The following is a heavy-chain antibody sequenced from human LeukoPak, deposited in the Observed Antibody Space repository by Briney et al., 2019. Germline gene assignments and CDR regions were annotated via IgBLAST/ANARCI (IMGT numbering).Heavy chain of an antibody. Sequence: PGGSLRLSCAASGFTFSSYGMHWVRQAPGKGLEWVAVIWYDGSNKYYADSVKGRFTISRDNSKSTLYLQMNSLRAEDTAVYYCAKAYYSSSNWFDPWGQGTLVTVSS. CDR3: AKAYYSSSNWFDP. J-gene: IGHJ5*02. CDR1: GFTFSSYG. V-gene: IGHV3-33*06. D-gene: IGHD6-6*01. CDR2: IWYDGSNK.